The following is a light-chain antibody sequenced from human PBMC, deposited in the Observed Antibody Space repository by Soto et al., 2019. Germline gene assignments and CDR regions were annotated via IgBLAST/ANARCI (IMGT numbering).Light chain of an antibody. V-gene: IGKV3-11*01. J-gene: IGKJ4*01. CDR1: QSVSTY. CDR3: QQRSNWPPLT. Sequence: EIVLTQSPATLSLSPGERATLSCRASQSVSTYLAWYQQKPGQAPRLLIYDASNGATGIPTRFSGSGSGTDFTLTISNLEPEDFAVYCCQQRSNWPPLTFGGGTKVEIK. CDR2: DAS.